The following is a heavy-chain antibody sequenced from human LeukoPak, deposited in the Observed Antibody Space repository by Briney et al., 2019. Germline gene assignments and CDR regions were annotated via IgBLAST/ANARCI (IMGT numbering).Heavy chain of an antibody. CDR1: GGTFSSYA. V-gene: IGHV1-18*01. Sequence: ASVKVSCKASGGTFSSYAISWVRQAPGQGLEWMGWISAYNGNTNYAQKLQGRVTMTTDTSTSTAYMELRSLRSDDTAVYYCARMNHNWNDGFDYWGQGTLVTVSS. D-gene: IGHD1-20*01. J-gene: IGHJ4*02. CDR3: ARMNHNWNDGFDY. CDR2: ISAYNGNT.